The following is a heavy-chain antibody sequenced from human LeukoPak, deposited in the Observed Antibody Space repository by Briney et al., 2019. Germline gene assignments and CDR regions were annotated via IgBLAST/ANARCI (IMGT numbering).Heavy chain of an antibody. J-gene: IGHJ6*02. CDR3: AKSGGTTVYYYYGMDV. Sequence: GGSLRLSCAASGFTFSDYTMNWVRQAPGKGLEWVSSISSTSHYIYYADSVKGRFTISRDNAKNSLYLQMNSLRAEDTAVYYCAKSGGTTVYYYYGMDVWGQGTTVTVSS. V-gene: IGHV3-21*04. CDR1: GFTFSDYT. D-gene: IGHD2/OR15-2a*01. CDR2: ISSTSHYI.